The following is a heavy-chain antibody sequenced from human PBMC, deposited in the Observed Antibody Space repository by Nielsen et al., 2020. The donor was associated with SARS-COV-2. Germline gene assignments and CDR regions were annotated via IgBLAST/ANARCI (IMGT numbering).Heavy chain of an antibody. CDR2: IWYDGSNK. D-gene: IGHD2-2*01. J-gene: IGHJ2*01. CDR1: GFTFSSYG. V-gene: IGHV3-33*01. Sequence: LKISCAASGFTFSSYGMHWVRQAPGKGLEWVAVIWYDGSNKYYADSVKGRFTISRDNSKNTLYLQMNSLRAEDTAVYYCARGGLGYCSSTSCRYWYFDLWGRGTLVTVSS. CDR3: ARGGLGYCSSTSCRYWYFDL.